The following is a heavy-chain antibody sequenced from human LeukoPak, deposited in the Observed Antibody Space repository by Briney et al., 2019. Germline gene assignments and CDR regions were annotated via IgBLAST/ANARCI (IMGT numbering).Heavy chain of an antibody. CDR2: ISAYNGNT. CDR3: ARGDLLRYFDWSRGDY. J-gene: IGHJ4*02. CDR1: GYTFTSYG. V-gene: IGHV1-18*01. Sequence: RRASVKVSCKASGYTFTSYGISWVRQAPGQGLEWMGWISAYNGNTNYAQKLQGGVTMTTDTSTSTAYMELRSLRSDDTAVYYCARGDLLRYFDWSRGDYWGQGTLVTVSS. D-gene: IGHD3-9*01.